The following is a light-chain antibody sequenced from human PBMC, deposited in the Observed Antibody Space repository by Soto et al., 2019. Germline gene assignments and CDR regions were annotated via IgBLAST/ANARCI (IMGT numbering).Light chain of an antibody. Sequence: DIQMTQSPSSLSASVGDRVTITCRASQSISSYVNWYQQKPGKAPKVLIYAASSLQSGVPSRFSGRGSGTDFTLTISSLQPEDFATYYCQQSYSTPLTFGGGTKVEIK. CDR1: QSISSY. CDR2: AAS. CDR3: QQSYSTPLT. J-gene: IGKJ4*01. V-gene: IGKV1-39*01.